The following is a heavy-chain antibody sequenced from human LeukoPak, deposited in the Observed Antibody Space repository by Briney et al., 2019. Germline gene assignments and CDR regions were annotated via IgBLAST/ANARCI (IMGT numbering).Heavy chain of an antibody. Sequence: PGRSLRLSCAASGFTFDDYAMRWVRQAPGKGLEWVSGISWTSGSIGYADSVKGRFTISRDNAKNSLYLQMNSLRAEDTALYYCANDLLWFAELLFGFDYWGQGTLVTVSS. D-gene: IGHD3-10*01. CDR2: ISWTSGSI. V-gene: IGHV3-9*01. CDR3: ANDLLWFAELLFGFDY. J-gene: IGHJ4*02. CDR1: GFTFDDYA.